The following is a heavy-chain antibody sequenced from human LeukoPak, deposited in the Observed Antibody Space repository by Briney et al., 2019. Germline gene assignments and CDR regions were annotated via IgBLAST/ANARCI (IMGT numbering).Heavy chain of an antibody. CDR1: GFTFSNYA. CDR3: ARDGVTSGSYGAFDY. D-gene: IGHD1-26*01. J-gene: IGHJ4*02. CDR2: ISGSGGST. V-gene: IGHV3-23*01. Sequence: GGSLRLSCAASGFTFSNYAMSWVRQAPGKGLEWVSAISGSGGSTYYADSVKGRFTISRDNSKNTLYLQMNSLRAEDTAVYYCARDGVTSGSYGAFDYWGQGTLVTVSS.